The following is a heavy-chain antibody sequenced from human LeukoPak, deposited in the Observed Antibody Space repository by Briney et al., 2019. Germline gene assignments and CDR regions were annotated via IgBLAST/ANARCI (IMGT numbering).Heavy chain of an antibody. J-gene: IGHJ5*02. D-gene: IGHD5-18*01. V-gene: IGHV3-30*04. CDR1: GFTFSSYA. Sequence: GGSLRLSCAASGFTFSSYAMHWVRQAPGKGLEWEAVISYDGSNKYYADSVKGRFTISRDNSKNTLYLQMNSLRAEDTAVYYCARDQRYSYGYSSNWFDPWGQGTLVTVSS. CDR2: ISYDGSNK. CDR3: ARDQRYSYGYSSNWFDP.